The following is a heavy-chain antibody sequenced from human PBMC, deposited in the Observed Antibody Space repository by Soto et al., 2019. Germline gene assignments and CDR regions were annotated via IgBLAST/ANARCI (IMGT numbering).Heavy chain of an antibody. Sequence: GGSLRLSCAASGFTFSSYGMHWVRQAPGKGLEWVAVIWYDGSNKYYADSVKGRFTISRDNSKNTLYLQMNSLRAEDTAVYYCARGMSDYVYYYYGMDVWGQGTTVTVSS. CDR3: ARGMSDYVYYYYGMDV. V-gene: IGHV3-33*01. CDR1: GFTFSSYG. CDR2: IWYDGSNK. J-gene: IGHJ6*02. D-gene: IGHD3-16*01.